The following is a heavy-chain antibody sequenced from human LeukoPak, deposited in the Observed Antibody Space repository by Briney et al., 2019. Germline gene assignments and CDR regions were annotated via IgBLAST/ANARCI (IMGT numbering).Heavy chain of an antibody. Sequence: GGSLRLSCAASGFTFSSYGMHWVRQAPGKGLEWVAFIRCDGSNKYYADSVKGRFTISRDNSKNTLYLQMNSLRAEDTAVYYCAKAPYKGGSPTYYFDYWGQGTLVTVSS. CDR1: GFTFSSYG. V-gene: IGHV3-30*02. J-gene: IGHJ4*02. CDR2: IRCDGSNK. CDR3: AKAPYKGGSPTYYFDY. D-gene: IGHD1-26*01.